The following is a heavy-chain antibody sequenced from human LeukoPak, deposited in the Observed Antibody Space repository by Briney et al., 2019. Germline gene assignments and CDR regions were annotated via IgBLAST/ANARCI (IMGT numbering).Heavy chain of an antibody. CDR3: ARGVGIAVAQYYFDY. CDR2: IKQDGSEK. Sequence: GSLSLSCAASGFTFSSYWMSWVRQAPGKGLEWVANIKQDGSEKYYVDSVKGRFTISRDNAKNSLYLQMNSLRAEDTAVYYCARGVGIAVAQYYFDYWGQGTLVTVSS. V-gene: IGHV3-7*01. D-gene: IGHD6-19*01. CDR1: GFTFSSYW. J-gene: IGHJ4*02.